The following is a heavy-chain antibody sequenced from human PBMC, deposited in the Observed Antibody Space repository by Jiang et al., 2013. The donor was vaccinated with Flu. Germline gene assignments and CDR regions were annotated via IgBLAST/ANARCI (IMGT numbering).Heavy chain of an antibody. CDR1: GYIFTGYY. J-gene: IGHJ4*02. D-gene: IGHD3-3*01. CDR2: INPNSGGT. V-gene: IGHV1-2*02. Sequence: VQLVESGAEVKKPGASVKVSCKASGYIFTGYYMHWVRQAPGQGLEWMGWINPNSGGTNYARKFQGRVTMTRDTSISTAYMELSRLRFDDTAVYYCATWPARVTIMGVVVPYIDCWGQGTLVTVSS. CDR3: ATWPARVTIMGVVVPYIDC.